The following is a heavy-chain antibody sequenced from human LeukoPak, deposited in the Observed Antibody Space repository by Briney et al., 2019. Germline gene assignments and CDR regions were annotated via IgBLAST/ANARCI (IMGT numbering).Heavy chain of an antibody. Sequence: PRGSLIISCAASGFTLSNAWMTWVRQAPGKGLEWVSGISDSGGTTYYADSVKGRFTISRDNSKNTLYLQMNSLRAEDTAVYYCAKHSYRVDSFTDYWGQGTMVTVSS. V-gene: IGHV3-23*01. J-gene: IGHJ4*02. CDR1: GFTLSNAW. CDR3: AKHSYRVDSFTDY. CDR2: ISDSGGTT. D-gene: IGHD5-12*01.